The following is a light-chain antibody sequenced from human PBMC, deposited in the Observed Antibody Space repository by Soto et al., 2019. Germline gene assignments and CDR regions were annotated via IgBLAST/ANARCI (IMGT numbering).Light chain of an antibody. V-gene: IGKV1-9*01. CDR3: QQLSTYPLT. J-gene: IGKJ4*01. CDR2: AAS. CDR1: QGISSY. Sequence: IQLTQSPSSLSASVGDRVTITCRASQGISSYLAWYQQKPGKAPKLLIYAASTLQSGVPSRFSGSGSGTDFTLTISCLQPEDFATYYCQQLSTYPLTFGGGTKVEIK.